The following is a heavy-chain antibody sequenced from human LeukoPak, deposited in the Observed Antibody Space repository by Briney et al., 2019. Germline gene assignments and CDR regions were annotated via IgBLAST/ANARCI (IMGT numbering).Heavy chain of an antibody. CDR2: IIPILGIA. CDR1: GGTFSSYA. V-gene: IGHV1-69*04. J-gene: IGHJ5*02. D-gene: IGHD1-26*01. Sequence: GASVKVSCKASGGTFSSYAISWVRQAPGQGLEWKGRIIPILGIANYAQKFQGRVTITADKSTSTAYMELSSLRSEDTAVYYCARAGSGSYTSWFDPWGQGTLVTVSS. CDR3: ARAGSGSYTSWFDP.